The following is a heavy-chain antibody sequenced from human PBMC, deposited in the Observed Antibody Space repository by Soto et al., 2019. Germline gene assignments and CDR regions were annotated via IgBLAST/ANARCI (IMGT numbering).Heavy chain of an antibody. CDR3: ARARHSGSWDY. Sequence: EVQLVESGGGLVQPGGSLRLSCAASGFTFSSYDMHWVRQATGKGLEWVSALGTAGDTYYPGSVKGRFTISRENAKNSLYLQMNSLRAGDTAVYYCARARHSGSWDYWGQGTLVTVSS. CDR1: GFTFSSYD. D-gene: IGHD6-13*01. CDR2: LGTAGDT. J-gene: IGHJ4*02. V-gene: IGHV3-13*04.